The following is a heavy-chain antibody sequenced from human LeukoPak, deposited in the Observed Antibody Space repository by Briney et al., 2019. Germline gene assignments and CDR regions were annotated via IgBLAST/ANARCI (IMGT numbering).Heavy chain of an antibody. CDR1: GFTLTSYS. D-gene: IGHD4-17*01. Sequence: AGGSLRLSCVASGFTLTSYSIIWVRQAPGKGLEWVSYITGRSGVLYYADSVKGRFTVSRDNAKNSAYLQMNTLRAEDTSVYYCARVRGPTGTTWYFDLWGRGTLAIVSS. CDR3: ARVRGPTGTTWYFDL. J-gene: IGHJ2*01. CDR2: ITGRSGVL. V-gene: IGHV3-48*01.